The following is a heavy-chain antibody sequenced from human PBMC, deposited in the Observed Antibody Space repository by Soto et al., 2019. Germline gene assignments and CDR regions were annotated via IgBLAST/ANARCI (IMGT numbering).Heavy chain of an antibody. Sequence: GGSLRLSCAASGFTFSSYGMHWVRQAPGKGLEWVAVIWYDGSNKYYADSVKGRFTISRDNSKNTLYLQMNSLRAEDTAVYYCAREGSYYGSGSYYRRGDAFDIWGQGTMVTVSS. CDR1: GFTFSSYG. J-gene: IGHJ3*02. CDR3: AREGSYYGSGSYYRRGDAFDI. D-gene: IGHD3-10*01. V-gene: IGHV3-33*08. CDR2: IWYDGSNK.